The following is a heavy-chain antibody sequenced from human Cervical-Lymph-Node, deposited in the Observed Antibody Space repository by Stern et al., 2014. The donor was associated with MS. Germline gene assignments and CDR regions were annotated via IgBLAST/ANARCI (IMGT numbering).Heavy chain of an antibody. V-gene: IGHV3-23*04. CDR3: AKGLSTTRLTIFNHYGMDV. CDR1: GVTFSNYA. Sequence: EVQLVESGGGLVQPGGSLRLSCAGSGVTFSNYALSWVRQAPGKGLEWVSTILGGGGNRFYADSVKGRFTISRDNSKNRVYLQMSSLRVEDTAVYYCAKGLSTTRLTIFNHYGMDVWGQGTTVTVSS. CDR2: ILGGGGNR. D-gene: IGHD4/OR15-4a*01. J-gene: IGHJ6*02.